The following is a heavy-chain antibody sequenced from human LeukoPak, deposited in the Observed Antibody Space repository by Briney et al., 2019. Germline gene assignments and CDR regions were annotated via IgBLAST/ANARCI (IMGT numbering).Heavy chain of an antibody. D-gene: IGHD6-25*01. V-gene: IGHV1-58*01. Sequence: SVKVSCKTSGFTFSTSTVQWVRQARGQRLEWMGWIILGSGNTRYAQNYQDRVTISRDMSTSTVYMELNSLRSEDTAIYYCAAATYSDGCCWFDPWGQGTLVTVSS. CDR3: AAATYSDGCCWFDP. J-gene: IGHJ5*02. CDR1: GFTFSTST. CDR2: IILGSGNT.